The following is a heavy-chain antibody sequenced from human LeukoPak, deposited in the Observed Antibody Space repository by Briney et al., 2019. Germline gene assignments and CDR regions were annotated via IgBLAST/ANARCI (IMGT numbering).Heavy chain of an antibody. J-gene: IGHJ4*02. Sequence: GGSLRLSCAASGFTFADYALHWVRQAPGKGQEWVSGISWNSGSIGYADSVKGRFTISRDNAKNSLYLQMNSLRAEDTALYYCAKDPLFGLPGESFEYWGQGTLVTVSS. V-gene: IGHV3-9*01. D-gene: IGHD2-2*01. CDR3: AKDPLFGLPGESFEY. CDR2: ISWNSGSI. CDR1: GFTFADYA.